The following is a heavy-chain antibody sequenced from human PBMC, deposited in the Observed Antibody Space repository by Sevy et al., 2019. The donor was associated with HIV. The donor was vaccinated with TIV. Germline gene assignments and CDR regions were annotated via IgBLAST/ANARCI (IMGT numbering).Heavy chain of an antibody. Sequence: GGSLRLSCAASGFSVSVYWMYWVRQAPGKGLVWVSRINNDGSEGIYADSVKGRFTISKDIAKNTLYLQMNSLRAEDTAVYYCARDDIVVVPAAIGYWGQGTLVTVSS. J-gene: IGHJ4*02. CDR2: INNDGSEG. V-gene: IGHV3-74*01. CDR1: GFSVSVYW. CDR3: ARDDIVVVPAAIGY. D-gene: IGHD2-2*01.